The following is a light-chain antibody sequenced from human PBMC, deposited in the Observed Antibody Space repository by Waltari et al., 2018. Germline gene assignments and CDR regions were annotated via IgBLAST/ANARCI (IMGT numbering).Light chain of an antibody. Sequence: NFMLTQPHSVSESPGKTVTISCTRSSGSIANNYVQWYQQRPGHAPITLIYEDNLRPSGVPERFSGSVDSSSNSASLTISGLKTEDEADYFCQSYDDSSWVFGGGTKLTVL. V-gene: IGLV6-57*03. CDR3: QSYDDSSWV. CDR2: EDN. CDR1: SGSIANNY. J-gene: IGLJ3*02.